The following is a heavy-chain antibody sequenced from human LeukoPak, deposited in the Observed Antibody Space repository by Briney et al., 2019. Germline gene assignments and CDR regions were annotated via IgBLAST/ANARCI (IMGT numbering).Heavy chain of an antibody. V-gene: IGHV3-48*02. CDR3: ARGETGVTSYLHF. CDR2: ISISSSTI. CDR1: GFTFSNYA. Sequence: GGSLRLSCAASGFTFSNYAMNWVRQAPGKGLEWLSYISISSSTIYYADSVKGRFTISRDNAKKTLFLQMNSLRDEDTAVYYCARGETGVTSYLHFWGQGTLVTVSS. J-gene: IGHJ4*02. D-gene: IGHD4-17*01.